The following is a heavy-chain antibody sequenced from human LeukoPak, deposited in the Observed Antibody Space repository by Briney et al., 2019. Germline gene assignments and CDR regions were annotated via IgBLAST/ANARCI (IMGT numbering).Heavy chain of an antibody. J-gene: IGHJ4*02. CDR1: GFTFSSYS. V-gene: IGHV3-74*01. CDR2: ISDGGSTT. Sequence: GGSLRLSCAASGFTFSSYSMNWVRQAPGKGLVWVSRISDGGSTTTYADSVKGRFTISRDNAKNTLYLQMNGLRAEDTAVYYCSRSAYYDGSGNYYDYWGQGTLVTVSS. D-gene: IGHD3-22*01. CDR3: SRSAYYDGSGNYYDY.